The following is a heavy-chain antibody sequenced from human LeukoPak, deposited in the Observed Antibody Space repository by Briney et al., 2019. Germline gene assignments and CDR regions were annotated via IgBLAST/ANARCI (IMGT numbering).Heavy chain of an antibody. V-gene: IGHV3-7*01. J-gene: IGHJ3*02. D-gene: IGHD3-9*01. CDR2: IKQDGSEK. CDR3: ARDFKDVLRYFDWLGSRDAFDI. Sequence: GGSLRLSCAASGFTFSSYWMSWVRQAPGKGLEWVANIKQDGSEKYYVDSVKGRFTISRDNAKNSLYLQMNSLRAEDTAVYYCARDFKDVLRYFDWLGSRDAFDIWGQGTMVTVSS. CDR1: GFTFSSYW.